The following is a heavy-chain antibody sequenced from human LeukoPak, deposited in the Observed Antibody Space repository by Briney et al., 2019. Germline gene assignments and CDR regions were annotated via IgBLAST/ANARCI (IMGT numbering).Heavy chain of an antibody. V-gene: IGHV3-33*08. CDR2: IWYDGSNK. J-gene: IGHJ4*02. D-gene: IGHD2-21*02. CDR3: ARTARSQYYFDY. Sequence: GGSLRLSCAASGFTVSSNYMSWVRQAPGKGLEWVAVIWYDGSNKYYADSVKGRFTISRDNSKNTLYLQMNSLRAEDTAVYYCARTARSQYYFDYWGQGTLVTVSS. CDR1: GFTVSSNY.